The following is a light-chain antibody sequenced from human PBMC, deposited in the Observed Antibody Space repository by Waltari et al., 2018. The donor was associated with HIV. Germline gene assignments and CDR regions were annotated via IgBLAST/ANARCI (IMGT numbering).Light chain of an antibody. CDR3: CSYAGSSTSWV. Sequence: QSALTQPASVSGSPGQSITISCTGTSSDVGSYNLDSWYQQHPAKAPKLMIYEGSKRPSGVSNRFSGSKSGNTASLTISGLQAEDEADDCCCSYAGSSTSWVFGGGTKLTVL. J-gene: IGLJ3*02. CDR1: SSDVGSYNL. CDR2: EGS. V-gene: IGLV2-23*01.